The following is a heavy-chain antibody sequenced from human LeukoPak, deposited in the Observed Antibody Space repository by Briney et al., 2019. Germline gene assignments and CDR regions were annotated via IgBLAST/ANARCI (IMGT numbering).Heavy chain of an antibody. Sequence: GGSLRLSCAASGFTFSSYAMHWVRQAPGKGLEWVAVISYDGSNKYYADSVKGRFTISRDNSENTLYLQMNSLRAEDTAVYYCARDLDFDYWGQGTLVTVSS. CDR2: ISYDGSNK. J-gene: IGHJ4*02. CDR1: GFTFSSYA. CDR3: ARDLDFDY. V-gene: IGHV3-30-3*01.